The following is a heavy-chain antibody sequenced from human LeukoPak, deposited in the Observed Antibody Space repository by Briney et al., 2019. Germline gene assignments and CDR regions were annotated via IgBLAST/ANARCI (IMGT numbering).Heavy chain of an antibody. J-gene: IGHJ3*02. CDR1: GGSISSYY. CDR3: AATPGDILTGYYLDAFDI. Sequence: SETLSLTCTVSGGSISSYYWSWIRQPAGKGLEWIGRIYTSGSTNYNPSLKSRVTMSVDTSKNQFSLKLSSVTAADTAVYYCAATPGDILTGYYLDAFDIWGQGTMVTVSS. D-gene: IGHD3-9*01. CDR2: IYTSGST. V-gene: IGHV4-4*07.